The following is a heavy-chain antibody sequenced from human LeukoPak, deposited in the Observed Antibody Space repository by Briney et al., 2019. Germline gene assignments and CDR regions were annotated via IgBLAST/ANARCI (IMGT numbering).Heavy chain of an antibody. Sequence: GESLQISCQGSGYSFTSYWIGWVRPMPGKGPEWMGIIYPGDSDTRYSPSFQGQVTISADKSISTAYLQWSSLKASDTAMYYCARQSLGLDYYDSSGYYAEFDYWGQGTLVTVSS. J-gene: IGHJ4*02. V-gene: IGHV5-51*01. CDR2: IYPGDSDT. D-gene: IGHD3-22*01. CDR1: GYSFTSYW. CDR3: ARQSLGLDYYDSSGYYAEFDY.